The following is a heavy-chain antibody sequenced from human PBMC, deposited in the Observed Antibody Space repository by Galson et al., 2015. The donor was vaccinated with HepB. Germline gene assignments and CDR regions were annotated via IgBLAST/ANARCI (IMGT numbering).Heavy chain of an antibody. CDR1: GYTFTSYD. J-gene: IGHJ4*02. CDR2: MSPNTANT. D-gene: IGHD3-10*01. V-gene: IGHV1-8*01. Sequence: SVKVSCKASGYTFTSYDINWVRQATGQGLEWMGWMSPNTANTGYAQKFQGRVTMTRDTSLSTAYMELSSLTSEDTAVYYCARVLPGCANFDYWGQGTLVTVSS. CDR3: ARVLPGCANFDY.